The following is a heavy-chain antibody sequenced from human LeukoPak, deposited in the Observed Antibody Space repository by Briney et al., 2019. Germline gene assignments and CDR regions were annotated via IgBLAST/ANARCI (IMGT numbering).Heavy chain of an antibody. J-gene: IGHJ4*02. V-gene: IGHV3-64*01. Sequence: GGSLRLSCAASGFTFSSYSMNWVRQAPGKGLEYVSAISSNGDSTYYANSVKGRFTISRDNSKNTLYLQMGSLRAEDMALYYCAREGDYYASGSPYDGWGQGTLVTVSS. CDR1: GFTFSSYS. D-gene: IGHD3-10*01. CDR3: AREGDYYASGSPYDG. CDR2: ISSNGDST.